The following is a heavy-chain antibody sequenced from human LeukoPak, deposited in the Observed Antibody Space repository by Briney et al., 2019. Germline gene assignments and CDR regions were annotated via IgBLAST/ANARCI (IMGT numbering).Heavy chain of an antibody. Sequence: SVTVSCKASGGTFSSYAISWVRQAPGQGLEWMGGIIPIFGTANYAQKFQGRVTITADKSTSTAYMELSSLRSEDTAVYYCARKMSIAARIGDAFDIWGQGTMVTVSS. CDR2: IIPIFGTA. CDR1: GGTFSSYA. J-gene: IGHJ3*02. CDR3: ARKMSIAARIGDAFDI. V-gene: IGHV1-69*06. D-gene: IGHD6-6*01.